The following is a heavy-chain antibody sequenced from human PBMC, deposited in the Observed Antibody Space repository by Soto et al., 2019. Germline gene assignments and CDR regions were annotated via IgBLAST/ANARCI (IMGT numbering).Heavy chain of an antibody. CDR3: ARIHSSSSSDMDV. CDR1: GDSVSSNSAA. Sequence: PSPTLSLTCAISGDSVSSNSAAWNWIRQSPSRGLEWLGRTYYRSKWYYGYAVSVKSRIAIKPDTSKNQFSLQVNSVTPEDTAVYYCARIHSSSSSDMDVWGQGTTVTVSS. CDR2: TYYRSKWYY. D-gene: IGHD6-6*01. J-gene: IGHJ6*02. V-gene: IGHV6-1*01.